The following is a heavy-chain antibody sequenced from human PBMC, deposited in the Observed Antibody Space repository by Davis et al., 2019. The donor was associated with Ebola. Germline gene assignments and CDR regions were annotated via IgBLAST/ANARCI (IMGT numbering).Heavy chain of an antibody. CDR2: INHSGST. V-gene: IGHV4-34*01. CDR3: ARSIVAGDPFDY. D-gene: IGHD5-12*01. Sequence: SETLSLTCAVYGGSFSGYYWSWIRQPPGKGLEWIGEINHSGSTNYNPSLKSRVTISVDTSKNQFSLKLSSVTAADTAVYYCARSIVAGDPFDYWGQGTLVTVSS. CDR1: GGSFSGYY. J-gene: IGHJ4*02.